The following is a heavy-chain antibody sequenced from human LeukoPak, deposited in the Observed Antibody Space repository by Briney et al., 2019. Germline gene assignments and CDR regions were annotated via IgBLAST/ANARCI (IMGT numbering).Heavy chain of an antibody. D-gene: IGHD6-19*01. CDR3: ATSYSSGLPFDY. Sequence: ASVKVSCKVSGYTLTELSMHWVRQAPGNGLEWMGGFDPEDGETIYAQKFQGRVTMTEDTSTDTAYMELSSLRSEDTAVYYCATSYSSGLPFDYWGQGTLVTVSS. CDR1: GYTLTELS. J-gene: IGHJ4*02. CDR2: FDPEDGET. V-gene: IGHV1-24*01.